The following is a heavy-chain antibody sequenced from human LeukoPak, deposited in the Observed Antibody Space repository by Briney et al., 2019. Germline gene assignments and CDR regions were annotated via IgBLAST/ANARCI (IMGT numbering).Heavy chain of an antibody. J-gene: IGHJ4*02. CDR2: INPNSGNT. Sequence: GASVKVSCKASGYTFTNYDINWMRQATGQEPEWMGYINPNSGNTGYAQKFQGRVTLTRDTSISIAYMELSSLRSEDTAVYYCAKHYQTTFDYWGQGTLVSVSS. V-gene: IGHV1-8*03. CDR3: AKHYQTTFDY. CDR1: GYTFTNYD. D-gene: IGHD1/OR15-1a*01.